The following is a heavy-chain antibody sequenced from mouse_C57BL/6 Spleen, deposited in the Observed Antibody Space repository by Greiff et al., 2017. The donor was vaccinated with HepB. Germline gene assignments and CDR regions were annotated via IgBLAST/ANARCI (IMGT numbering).Heavy chain of an antibody. D-gene: IGHD1-1*01. CDR1: GYTFTTYP. V-gene: IGHV1-47*01. CDR3: ARSGYYGSSWFAY. CDR2: FHPYNDDT. J-gene: IGHJ3*01. Sequence: QVQLKESGAELVKPGASVKMSCKASGYTFTTYPIEWMKQNHGKSLEWIGNFHPYNDDTKYNEKFKGKATLTVEKSSSTVYLELSRLTSDDSAVYYCARSGYYGSSWFAYWGQGTLVTVSA.